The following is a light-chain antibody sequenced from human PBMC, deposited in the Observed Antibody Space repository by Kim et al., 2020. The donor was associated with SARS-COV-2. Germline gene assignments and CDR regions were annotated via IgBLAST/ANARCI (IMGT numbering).Light chain of an antibody. CDR3: HHYGSSPPT. J-gene: IGKJ2*01. CDR1: QNVSPPS. Sequence: LSPGQRATLSCRASQNVSPPSVAWYQQKPGQAPWLVIYGASSRATGIPDRFSGSGSGTDFTLTISRLEPEDFAVYHCHHYGSSPPTFGQGTKLEIK. V-gene: IGKV3-20*01. CDR2: GAS.